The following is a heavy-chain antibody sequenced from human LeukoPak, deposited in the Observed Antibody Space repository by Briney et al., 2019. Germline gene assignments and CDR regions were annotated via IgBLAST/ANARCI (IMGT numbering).Heavy chain of an antibody. D-gene: IGHD3-10*01. CDR2: ISGSGTGT. Sequence: RAGGSLRLSCAASEFTFSSHAMSWVRQAPGKGLEWVSTISGSGTGTYYADSVKGRFTISRDNSKKTLYLQMNSLRGEDTAVYYCAGGGFGEAYYYYYMDVWGKGTTVTVSS. J-gene: IGHJ6*03. CDR3: AGGGFGEAYYYYYMDV. V-gene: IGHV3-23*01. CDR1: EFTFSSHA.